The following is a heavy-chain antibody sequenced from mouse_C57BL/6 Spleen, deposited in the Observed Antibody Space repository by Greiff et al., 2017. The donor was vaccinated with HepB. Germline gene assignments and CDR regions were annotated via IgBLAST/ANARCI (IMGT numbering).Heavy chain of an antibody. D-gene: IGHD1-1*01. V-gene: IGHV1-64*01. CDR2: IHPTSGST. CDR1: GYTFTSYW. J-gene: IGHJ2*01. CDR3: ARGSTTVADY. Sequence: QVQLQQPGAELVKPGASVKLSCKASGYTFTSYWMHWVKQRPGQGLEWIGMIHPTSGSTNYNEKFKSKATLTVDKSSSTAYMQLSSLTSEDSAVYYCARGSTTVADYWGQGTTLTVSS.